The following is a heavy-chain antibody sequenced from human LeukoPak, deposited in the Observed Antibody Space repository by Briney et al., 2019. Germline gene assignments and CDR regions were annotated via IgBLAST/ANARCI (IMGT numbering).Heavy chain of an antibody. CDR3: ARVGTTGATADN. D-gene: IGHD4-11*01. J-gene: IGHJ4*02. CDR1: GDIFTTYY. CDR2: INPRGGST. Sequence: ASVKVSCKASGDIFTTYYMHWLRQAPGQGPEWMGIINPRGGSTDYAQKFQGRVTMTSDTSTSTVYMELKSLRSEDTAVYFCARVGTTGATADNWGQGTLVTVSS. V-gene: IGHV1-46*01.